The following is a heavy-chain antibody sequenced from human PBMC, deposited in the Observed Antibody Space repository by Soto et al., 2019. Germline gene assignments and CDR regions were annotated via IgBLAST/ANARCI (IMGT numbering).Heavy chain of an antibody. D-gene: IGHD3-22*01. CDR1: GFTFTSSA. CDR2: IVVGSGNT. J-gene: IGHJ6*02. CDR3: AAEMRDSDSSGYGGYYYYGMDV. Sequence: SVKVSCKASGFTFTSSAVQWVRQARGQRLEWIGWIVVGSGNTNYAQKFQERVTITRDMSTSTAYMELSSLRSEDTAVYYCAAEMRDSDSSGYGGYYYYGMDVWGQGTTVTVSS. V-gene: IGHV1-58*01.